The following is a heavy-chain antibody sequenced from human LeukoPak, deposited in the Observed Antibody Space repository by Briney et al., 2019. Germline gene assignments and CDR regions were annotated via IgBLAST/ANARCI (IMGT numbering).Heavy chain of an antibody. V-gene: IGHV3-15*01. CDR3: TTDALYAGGAFDI. CDR2: IKSKTDGGTT. D-gene: IGHD5/OR15-5a*01. Sequence: GGSLRLSCAASGFTFSNAWMSWVRQAPGKGLEWVGRIKSKTDGGTTDYAAPVKGRFTISRDDSKNTLYLQMNSLKTEDTAVYCCTTDALYAGGAFDIWGQGTMVTVSS. J-gene: IGHJ3*02. CDR1: GFTFSNAW.